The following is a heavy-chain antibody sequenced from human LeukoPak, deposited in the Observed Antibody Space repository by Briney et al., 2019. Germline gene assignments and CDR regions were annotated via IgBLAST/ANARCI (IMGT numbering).Heavy chain of an antibody. D-gene: IGHD1-26*01. CDR1: GGSFSGYY. CDR2: INHSGST. V-gene: IGHV4-34*01. J-gene: IGHJ5*02. Sequence: TSETLSLTCAVYGGSFSGYYWSWIRQPPGKGLEWIGEINHSGSTNYNPSLKSRVTISVDTSKNQFSLKLSSVTAADTAVYYCAITPSSAVLISWFDPWGQGTLVTVSS. CDR3: AITPSSAVLISWFDP.